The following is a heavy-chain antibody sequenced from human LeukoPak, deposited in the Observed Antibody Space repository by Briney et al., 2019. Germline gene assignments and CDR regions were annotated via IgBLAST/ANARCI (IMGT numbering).Heavy chain of an antibody. Sequence: PSETLSLTCTVSGGSITSYHWSWIRQPPGKGLEWIGYIYYSGSTYYNPSLKSRVTISVDTSKNQFSLKLSSVTAADTAVYYCASERPYSSSWYVDYWGQGTLVTVSS. D-gene: IGHD6-13*01. CDR2: IYYSGST. J-gene: IGHJ4*02. CDR1: GGSITSYH. V-gene: IGHV4-59*06. CDR3: ASERPYSSSWYVDY.